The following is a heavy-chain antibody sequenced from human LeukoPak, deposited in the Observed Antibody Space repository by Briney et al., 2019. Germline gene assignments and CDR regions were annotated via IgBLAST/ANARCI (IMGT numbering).Heavy chain of an antibody. D-gene: IGHD3-22*01. CDR2: IYTSGST. Sequence: SETLSLTCTVSGGSISSYYWSWIRQPPGKGLAWIGYIYTSGSTNYNPSLKSRVTISVDTSKNQFSLKLSSVTAADTAVYYCARHLENYYDSSGPPDGWGQGTLVTVSS. J-gene: IGHJ4*02. CDR3: ARHLENYYDSSGPPDG. CDR1: GGSISSYY. V-gene: IGHV4-4*09.